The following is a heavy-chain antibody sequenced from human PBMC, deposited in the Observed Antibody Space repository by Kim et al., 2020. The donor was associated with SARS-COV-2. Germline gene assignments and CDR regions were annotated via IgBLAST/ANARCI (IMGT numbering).Heavy chain of an antibody. CDR3: ARARSGSYSYGMDV. J-gene: IGHJ6*02. Sequence: GGSLRLSCAASGFTFSSYAMHWVRQAPGKGLEWVAVISYDGSNKYYADSVKGRFTIPRDNSKNTLYLQMNSLRAEDTAVYYCARARSGSYSYGMDVWGQGTTVTVSS. D-gene: IGHD3-10*01. CDR1: GFTFSSYA. V-gene: IGHV3-30*04. CDR2: ISYDGSNK.